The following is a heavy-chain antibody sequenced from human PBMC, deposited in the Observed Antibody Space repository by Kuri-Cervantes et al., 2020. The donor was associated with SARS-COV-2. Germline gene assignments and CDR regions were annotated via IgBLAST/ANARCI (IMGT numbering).Heavy chain of an antibody. V-gene: IGHV1-46*01. D-gene: IGHD6-13*01. Sequence: VSVKVSCKASGYTFTSYYMHWVRQAPGQGLEWMGIINPSGGSTSYAQKFQGRVTMTRDTSISTAYMELSRLRSEDTAVYYCARVLAAAGHAAEFDYWGQGTLVTVSS. CDR1: GYTFTSYY. J-gene: IGHJ4*02. CDR2: INPSGGST. CDR3: ARVLAAAGHAAEFDY.